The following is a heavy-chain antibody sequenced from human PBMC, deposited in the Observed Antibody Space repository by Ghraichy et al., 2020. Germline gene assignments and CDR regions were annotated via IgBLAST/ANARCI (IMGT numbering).Heavy chain of an antibody. J-gene: IGHJ6*02. CDR2: MFSGGGT. CDR3: ARDRVLCAGGDNYCPYHYYYRLDA. V-gene: IGHV3-53*05. Sequence: GWSLRLSCAASGFSVSVNYMAWVRQAPGKGLEWVSIMFSGGGTYYADSVKGRFTISRDNFRNTVFLQMSSLRTEDTAVYYCARDRVLCAGGDNYCPYHYYYRLDAWGQGTTVTVTS. D-gene: IGHD3-10*01. CDR1: GFSVSVNY.